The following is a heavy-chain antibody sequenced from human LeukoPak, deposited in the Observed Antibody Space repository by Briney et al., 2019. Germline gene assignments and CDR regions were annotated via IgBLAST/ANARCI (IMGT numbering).Heavy chain of an antibody. J-gene: IGHJ4*02. CDR3: AKDNIVVVVAATYDY. CDR2: ISGSGGST. D-gene: IGHD2-15*01. V-gene: IGHV3-23*01. CDR1: GFTFSSYA. Sequence: GGSLRLSCAASGFTFSSYAMSWVRQAPGKGLEWVSAISGSGGSTYYADSVKGRFTISRDNSKNTLYLQMNSLRADDTAVYYCAKDNIVVVVAATYDYWGQGTLVTVSS.